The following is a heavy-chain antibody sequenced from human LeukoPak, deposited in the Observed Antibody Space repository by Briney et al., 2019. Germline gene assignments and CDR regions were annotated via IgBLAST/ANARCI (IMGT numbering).Heavy chain of an antibody. D-gene: IGHD2-15*01. J-gene: IGHJ5*02. CDR3: ARARSRYNWFDP. CDR1: GGSFSGYY. Sequence: SETLSLTCAVYGGSFSGYYWSWIRQPPGKGLEWIGEINHSGSTNYNPSLKSRDTISVDTSKNQFSLKLSSVTAADTAVYYCARARSRYNWFDPWGQGTLVTVSS. CDR2: INHSGST. V-gene: IGHV4-34*01.